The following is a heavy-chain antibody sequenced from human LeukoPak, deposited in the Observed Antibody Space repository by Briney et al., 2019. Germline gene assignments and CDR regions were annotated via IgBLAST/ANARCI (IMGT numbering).Heavy chain of an antibody. V-gene: IGHV3-33*01. CDR3: ARVSRCSGGSCYSNYYYYFGMDV. Sequence: PGGSLRLSCAASGFTFSSYGMHWVRQAPGKGLERVALIWYDGSNKYYADSVKGRFTISRDNSKNTLYLQMNSLRAEDTAVYYCARVSRCSGGSCYSNYYYYFGMDVWGQGTLVTVSS. CDR2: IWYDGSNK. CDR1: GFTFSSYG. J-gene: IGHJ6*02. D-gene: IGHD2-15*01.